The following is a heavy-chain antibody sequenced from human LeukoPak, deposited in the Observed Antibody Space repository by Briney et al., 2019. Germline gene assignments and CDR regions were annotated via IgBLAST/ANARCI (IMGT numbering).Heavy chain of an antibody. J-gene: IGHJ4*02. CDR1: GFTLDDYG. CDR2: IRNKAYGGTK. CDR3: ARSRRVSCGGACYSFDY. D-gene: IGHD2-21*02. V-gene: IGHV3-49*03. Sequence: GGSLRLSCTASGFTLDDYGVSWFRQAPGKGLEWVGFIRNKAYGGTKEYAASVKGRFTISRDDSKSIAYLQMNSLASEDTAVYYCARSRRVSCGGACYSFDYWGREPWSPSPQ.